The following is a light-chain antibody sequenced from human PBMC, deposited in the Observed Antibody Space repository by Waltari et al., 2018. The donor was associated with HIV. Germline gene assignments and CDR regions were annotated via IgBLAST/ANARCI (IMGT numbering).Light chain of an antibody. Sequence: NFMLTQPHSVSESPGKTVTISCTRSSGSIANNYVQWYQQRPGSSPTTVLYEDNQRPSGVPDRFSGSIDSSSISASLSISGLKTEDEADYFCQSYDSFSVLFGGGTKLTVL. J-gene: IGLJ2*01. CDR3: QSYDSFSVL. CDR1: SGSIANNY. CDR2: EDN. V-gene: IGLV6-57*01.